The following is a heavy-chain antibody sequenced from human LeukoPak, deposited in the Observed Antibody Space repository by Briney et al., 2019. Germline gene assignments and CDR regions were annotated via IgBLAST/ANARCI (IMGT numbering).Heavy chain of an antibody. D-gene: IGHD6-19*01. CDR3: ATELYSSGWYEMGAFDI. CDR1: GYTSTGYY. V-gene: IGHV1-24*01. Sequence: ASVKVSCKASGYTSTGYYMHWVRQAPGKGLEWMGGFDPEDGETIYAQKFQGRVTMTEDTSTDTAYMELSSLRSEDTAVYYCATELYSSGWYEMGAFDIWGQGTMVTVSS. J-gene: IGHJ3*02. CDR2: FDPEDGET.